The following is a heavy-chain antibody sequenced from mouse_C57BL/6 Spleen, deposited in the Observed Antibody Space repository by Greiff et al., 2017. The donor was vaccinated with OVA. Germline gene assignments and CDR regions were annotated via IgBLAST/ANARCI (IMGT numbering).Heavy chain of an antibody. J-gene: IGHJ1*03. CDR1: GYTFTNYW. Sequence: SGAELVRPGTSVKMSCKASGYTFTNYWIGWAKQRPGHGLEWIGDIYPGGGYTNYNEKFKGKATLTADKSSSTAYMQFSSLTSEDSAIYYCARKSSYEYFDVWGTGTTVTVSS. CDR2: IYPGGGYT. V-gene: IGHV1-63*01. CDR3: ARKSSYEYFDV. D-gene: IGHD1-1*01.